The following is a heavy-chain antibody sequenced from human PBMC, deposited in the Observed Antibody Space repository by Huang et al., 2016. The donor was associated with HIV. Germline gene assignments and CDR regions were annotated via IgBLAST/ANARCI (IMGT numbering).Heavy chain of an antibody. Sequence: QVQLVESGGGVVQPGRSLRLSCAASGFTFSSYGMHWVRKAAGKGLEWVAVISYDGSKKYYADSVKGRFTISRDNSKNTLYLQMNSLRAEDTAVYYCALKGDSSGWEYFRHWGQGTLVTVSS. CDR3: ALKGDSSGWEYFRH. V-gene: IGHV3-30*03. CDR2: ISYDGSKK. CDR1: GFTFSSYG. J-gene: IGHJ1*01. D-gene: IGHD6-19*01.